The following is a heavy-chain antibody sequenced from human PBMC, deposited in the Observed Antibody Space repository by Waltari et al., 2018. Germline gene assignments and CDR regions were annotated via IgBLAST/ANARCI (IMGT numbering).Heavy chain of an antibody. CDR2: IIPIYGTA. Sequence: QVQLVQSGAEVKKPGSSVKVSCKASGGTFSSYAISWVRQAPGQGLEWMGRIIPIYGTANYAQKFQGRVTITADESTSTAYMELSNMRSEDTAVDYCARGDLGSSEFDYWGQGTLVTVSS. CDR3: ARGDLGSSEFDY. D-gene: IGHD6-6*01. J-gene: IGHJ4*02. CDR1: GGTFSSYA. V-gene: IGHV1-69*15.